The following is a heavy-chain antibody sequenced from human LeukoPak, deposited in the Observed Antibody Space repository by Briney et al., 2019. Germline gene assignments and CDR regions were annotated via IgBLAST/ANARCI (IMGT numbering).Heavy chain of an antibody. CDR3: ARGRMWWLGY. Sequence: PSETLSLTCTVSGGSISSYYWSWIRQPPGKGLEWIGYIYYSGSTNYNPSLKSRVTISVDTSKNQFSLKLSSVTAADTAVYYCARGRMWWLGYWGQGTLVTVSS. CDR1: GGSISSYY. D-gene: IGHD2-21*01. V-gene: IGHV4-59*01. CDR2: IYYSGST. J-gene: IGHJ4*02.